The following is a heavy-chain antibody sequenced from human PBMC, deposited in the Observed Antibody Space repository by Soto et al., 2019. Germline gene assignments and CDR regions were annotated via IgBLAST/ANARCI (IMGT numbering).Heavy chain of an antibody. Sequence: PSETLSLTCTLSGGSISSSSYYWGWIRQPPGKGLEWIGSIYYSGSTYYNPSLKSRVTISVDTSKNQFSLKLSSVTAADTAVYYCARQDIVLVPAAPPIDYWGQGTLVTVS. V-gene: IGHV4-39*01. D-gene: IGHD2-2*01. CDR3: ARQDIVLVPAAPPIDY. CDR1: GGSISSSSYY. J-gene: IGHJ4*02. CDR2: IYYSGST.